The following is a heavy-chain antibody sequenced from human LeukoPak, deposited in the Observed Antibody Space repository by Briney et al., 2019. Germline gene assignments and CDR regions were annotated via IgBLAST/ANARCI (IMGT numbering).Heavy chain of an antibody. V-gene: IGHV5-51*01. J-gene: IGHJ6*03. CDR1: GYSFNTYW. D-gene: IGHD3-10*01. Sequence: PGESLKISCKGSGYSFNTYWIGWVRQMPGKGLEWMGIIYPGDSDTRYSPSFQGQVTISADKSISTAYLQWSSLKASDTAMYYCARHSARLWFGELGVDYYYMDVWGKGTTVTVSS. CDR2: IYPGDSDT. CDR3: ARHSARLWFGELGVDYYYMDV.